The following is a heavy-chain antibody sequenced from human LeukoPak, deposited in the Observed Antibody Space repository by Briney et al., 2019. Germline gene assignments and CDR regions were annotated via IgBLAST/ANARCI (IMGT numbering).Heavy chain of an antibody. J-gene: IGHJ3*02. CDR1: GGSISSSSYY. Sequence: SETLSLTCTVSGGSISSSSYYWGWIRQPPGKGLEWIGRIYTSGSTNYNPSLKSRVTISVDTSKNQFSLKLSSVTAADTAVYYCAMNRRGWLQFKFEDAFDIWGQGTMVTVSS. D-gene: IGHD5-24*01. CDR2: IYTSGST. V-gene: IGHV4-39*07. CDR3: AMNRRGWLQFKFEDAFDI.